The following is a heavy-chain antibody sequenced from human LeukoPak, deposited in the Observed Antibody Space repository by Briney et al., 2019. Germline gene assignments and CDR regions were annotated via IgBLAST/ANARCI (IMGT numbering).Heavy chain of an antibody. Sequence: ASVKVSCKASGYTFTGYYMHWVRQAPGQGLEWMGWINPNSGGTNYAQKFQGRVTMTRDTSISTAYMELSRLRSDDTAVYYCARATQVVTTSGFDYWGQGTLVTVSS. V-gene: IGHV1-2*02. D-gene: IGHD4-23*01. CDR2: INPNSGGT. CDR3: ARATQVVTTSGFDY. CDR1: GYTFTGYY. J-gene: IGHJ4*02.